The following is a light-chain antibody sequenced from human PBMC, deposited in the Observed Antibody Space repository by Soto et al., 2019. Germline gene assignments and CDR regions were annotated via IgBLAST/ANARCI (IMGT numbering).Light chain of an antibody. V-gene: IGKV3-20*01. CDR1: QSVSSSY. Sequence: EIVLRQSPGTLSLSPGERAALSCSASQSVSSSYLAWYQQKPGQAPSSLIYGASSRATGIPDRFSGSGSGTDFTLTISRLEPEDFAVYYCQQYGSSPLWTFGQGTKVDIK. CDR3: QQYGSSPLWT. J-gene: IGKJ1*01. CDR2: GAS.